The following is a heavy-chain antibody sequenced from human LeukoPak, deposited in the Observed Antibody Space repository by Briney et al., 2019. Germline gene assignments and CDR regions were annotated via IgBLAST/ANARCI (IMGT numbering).Heavy chain of an antibody. V-gene: IGHV1-46*01. CDR2: INPSGGST. J-gene: IGHJ4*02. D-gene: IGHD2-2*02. CDR1: GYTFTSYD. CDR3: ARGGPEYLSEY. Sequence: ASVKVSCKASGYTFTSYDINWVRQATGQGLEWMGIINPSGGSTRYAQKFQGRVTMTRDTSTSTVYMELSSLRSEDTAVYYCARGGPEYLSEYWGQGTLVTVSS.